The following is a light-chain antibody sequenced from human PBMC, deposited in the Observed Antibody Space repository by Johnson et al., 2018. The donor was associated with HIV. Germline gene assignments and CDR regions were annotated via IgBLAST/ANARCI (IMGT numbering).Light chain of an antibody. J-gene: IGLJ1*01. CDR2: ENN. CDR1: SSNIGYHY. V-gene: IGLV1-51*02. CDR3: GTWDSSLSAYV. Sequence: QSVLTQPPSVSAAPGQKVTISCSGSSSNIGYHYVSWYQQLPGTAPKLLIYENNKRPSGIPDRFSASKSGTSATLGITGLQTGDEADYYCGTWDSSLSAYVFGTGTKVTVL.